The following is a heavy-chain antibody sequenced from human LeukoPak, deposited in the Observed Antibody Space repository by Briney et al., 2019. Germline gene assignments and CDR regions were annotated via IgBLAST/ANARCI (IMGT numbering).Heavy chain of an antibody. V-gene: IGHV4-39*01. J-gene: IGHJ4*02. CDR2: IYYSGST. CDR1: GVSISSSSYY. Sequence: PSETLSLTCTVSGVSISSSSYYWGWLRQPPGKGLEWIGSIYYSGSTYYYPSLKSLITISVDTSKNQFSLKLSSVTAAHTAVYYCARHYITMVRGVMYYFDYGGQGTLVTVS. CDR3: ARHYITMVRGVMYYFDY. D-gene: IGHD3-10*01.